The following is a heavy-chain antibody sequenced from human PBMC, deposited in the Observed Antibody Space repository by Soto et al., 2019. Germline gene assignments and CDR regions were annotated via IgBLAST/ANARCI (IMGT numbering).Heavy chain of an antibody. CDR2: INAYNGNT. CDR3: ARDWFDVDY. CDR1: GYTFTSYG. Sequence: QVQLVQSGAEVKKPGASVKVSCKASGYTFTSYGISWVRQAPGQGLEWMGWINAYNGNTNYAQNLQGRLNMNTDTYTSTAYMELRSLRPDDTAVYYCARDWFDVDYWGQGTLVTVSS. D-gene: IGHD3-9*01. J-gene: IGHJ4*02. V-gene: IGHV1-18*01.